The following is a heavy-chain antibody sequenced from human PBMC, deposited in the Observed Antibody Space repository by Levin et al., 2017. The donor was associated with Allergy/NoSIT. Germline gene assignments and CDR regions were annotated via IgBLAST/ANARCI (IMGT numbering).Heavy chain of an antibody. D-gene: IGHD2-15*01. CDR3: ARGLRIVVVVAAWNWFDP. J-gene: IGHJ5*02. CDR2: INHSGST. CDR1: GGSFSGYY. V-gene: IGHV4-34*01. Sequence: TSETLSLTCAVYGGSFSGYYWSWIRQPPGKGLEWIGEINHSGSTNYNPSLKSRVTISVDTSKNQFSLKLSSVTAADTAVYYCARGLRIVVVVAAWNWFDPWGQGTLVTVSS.